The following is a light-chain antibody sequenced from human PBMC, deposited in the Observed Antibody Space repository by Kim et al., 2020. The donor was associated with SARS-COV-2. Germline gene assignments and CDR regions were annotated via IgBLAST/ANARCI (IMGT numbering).Light chain of an antibody. V-gene: IGLV3-19*01. CDR3: NSRGSSGNHWV. J-gene: IGLJ3*02. Sequence: LGQTVRITCQGDRLRSYYASWYQQKPGQAPVLVIYGKNNRPSGIPDRFSGSSSGNTASLTITGAQAEDEADYYCNSRGSSGNHWVFGGGTKLTVL. CDR1: RLRSYY. CDR2: GKN.